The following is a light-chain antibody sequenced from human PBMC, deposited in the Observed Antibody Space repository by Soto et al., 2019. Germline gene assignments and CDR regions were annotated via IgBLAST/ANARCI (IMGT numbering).Light chain of an antibody. Sequence: NLMLTQPHSVSESPGKTVTISCTRTSGSIASNYVQWYQQRPGSAPTTLIYEDDQRPSGVPDRFSGSIDRSSNSASLTISGLKTEDEADYYCQSYDSSNPVVFGGGTQLTVL. CDR2: EDD. CDR3: QSYDSSNPVV. V-gene: IGLV6-57*04. J-gene: IGLJ2*01. CDR1: SGSIASNY.